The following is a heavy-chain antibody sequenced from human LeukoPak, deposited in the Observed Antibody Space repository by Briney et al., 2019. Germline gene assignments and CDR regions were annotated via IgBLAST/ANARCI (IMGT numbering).Heavy chain of an antibody. J-gene: IGHJ5*02. D-gene: IGHD6-13*01. Sequence: QAGGSLRLSCAASGFTVSSNYMSWVRQAPGKGLEWVSVIYSGGSTYYADSVKGRFTISRDNSKNTLYLQMNSLRAEDTAVYYCVKSSTAAGQYNWFDPWGQGTLVTVSS. CDR1: GFTVSSNY. CDR3: VKSSTAAGQYNWFDP. V-gene: IGHV3-53*01. CDR2: IYSGGST.